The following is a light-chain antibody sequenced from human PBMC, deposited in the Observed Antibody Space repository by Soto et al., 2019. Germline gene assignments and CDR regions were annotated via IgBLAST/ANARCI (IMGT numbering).Light chain of an antibody. Sequence: QSVLTQPPSVSGAPRQTVTISCTGTNSDIGAGYDVHWYQQIPGRPPKLLIYGNSNRPSGIAHRFSGSKSGPSASLAITGLQTEDEADYVCQSFDISLNGFVFGGGTKVTVL. CDR3: QSFDISLNGFV. CDR2: GNS. V-gene: IGLV1-40*01. J-gene: IGLJ3*02. CDR1: NSDIGAGYD.